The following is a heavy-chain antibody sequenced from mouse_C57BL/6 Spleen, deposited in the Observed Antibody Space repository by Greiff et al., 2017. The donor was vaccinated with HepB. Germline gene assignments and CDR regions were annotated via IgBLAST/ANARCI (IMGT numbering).Heavy chain of an antibody. CDR2: INPSNGYT. CDR3: ARSPNYYGSSPGV. V-gene: IGHV1-7*01. D-gene: IGHD1-1*01. CDR1: GYTFTSYW. Sequence: VQLQQSGAELAKPGASVKLSCKASGYTFTSYWMHWVNQRPGQGLEWIGYINPSNGYTKYNQKFKDKATLTADKSSSTAYMQLSSLTYEDSAGYYCARSPNYYGSSPGVWGTGTTVTVSS. J-gene: IGHJ1*03.